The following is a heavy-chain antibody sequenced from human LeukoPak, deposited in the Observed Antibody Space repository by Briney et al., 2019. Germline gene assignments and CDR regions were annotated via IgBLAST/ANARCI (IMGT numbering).Heavy chain of an antibody. CDR3: VTTWGDY. CDR1: GFTFSNHL. V-gene: IGHV3-74*01. J-gene: IGHJ4*02. Sequence: GGSLRLSCAVSGFTFSNHLMYWVRQVPGKGLVCVSAIKTDGTITNYADSVKGRFTISRDNAKNTLYLQMNGLRAEDTAIYYCVTTWGDYWGQGTLVTVSS. CDR2: IKTDGTIT. D-gene: IGHD3-16*01.